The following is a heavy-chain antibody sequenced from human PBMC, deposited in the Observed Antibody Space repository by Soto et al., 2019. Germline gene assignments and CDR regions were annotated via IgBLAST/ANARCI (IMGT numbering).Heavy chain of an antibody. Sequence: GGSLRLSCAASGFSFSSYGMHWVRQAPGKGLEWVAVISYDGSNKYYADSVKGRFTISRDNSKNTLYLQMNSLRAEDTAVYYCAKDTRAARPYYFDYLGQGTLVTVSS. V-gene: IGHV3-30*18. D-gene: IGHD6-6*01. CDR1: GFSFSSYG. J-gene: IGHJ4*02. CDR2: ISYDGSNK. CDR3: AKDTRAARPYYFDY.